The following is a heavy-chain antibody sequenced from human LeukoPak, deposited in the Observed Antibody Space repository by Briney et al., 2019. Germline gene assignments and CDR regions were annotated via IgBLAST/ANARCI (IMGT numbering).Heavy chain of an antibody. J-gene: IGHJ4*02. CDR1: GFSFSVYE. Sequence: PGGSLRLSCAASGFSFSVYEMHWVRQAPGKGLEWISDISSSGATIYYAGSVKGRFTISRDNAKNSLYLQMNSLRAEDTAVYYCATLTVATSFDYWGQGTLVTVSS. CDR3: ATLTVATSFDY. CDR2: ISSSGATI. D-gene: IGHD5-12*01. V-gene: IGHV3-48*03.